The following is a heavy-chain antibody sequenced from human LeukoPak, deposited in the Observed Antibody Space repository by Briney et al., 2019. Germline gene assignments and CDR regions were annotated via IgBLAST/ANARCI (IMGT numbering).Heavy chain of an antibody. CDR3: ARVLKGRYYYYDSSGLDY. D-gene: IGHD3-22*01. CDR1: GYTFTSYG. V-gene: IGHV1-18*01. Sequence: ASVKVSCRASGYTFTSYGISWVRQAPGQGLEWMGWINTYNDNTNYPQSLQGRVTLTTDTSTNTVYMELRSLRSDDTAVYYCARVLKGRYYYYDSSGLDYWGQGTLVTVSS. CDR2: INTYNDNT. J-gene: IGHJ4*02.